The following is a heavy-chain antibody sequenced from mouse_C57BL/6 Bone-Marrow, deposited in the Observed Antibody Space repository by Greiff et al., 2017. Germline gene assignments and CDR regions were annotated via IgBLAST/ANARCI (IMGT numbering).Heavy chain of an antibody. V-gene: IGHV1-50*01. CDR2: IDPDDSST. Sequence: QVQLQQPGAELVKPGASVKLSCKASGYTFTSYWMQWVQQRPGQGLEWIGEIDPDDSSTNYNQKFKGKATLTVDTSSSTAYMQLSSLTSEDSAVYYCAGWWEEAYGGGGTGVTVSA. J-gene: IGHJ3*01. D-gene: IGHD1-1*02. CDR1: GYTFTSYW. CDR3: AGWWEEAY.